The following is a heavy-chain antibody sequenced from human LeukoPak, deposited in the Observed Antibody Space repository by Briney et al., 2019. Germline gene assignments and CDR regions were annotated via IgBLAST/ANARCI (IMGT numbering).Heavy chain of an antibody. J-gene: IGHJ4*02. D-gene: IGHD3-10*01. Sequence: RGGSLRLSCAASGFTFSSYAMSWVRQAPGKGLEWVSAISGSCGSTYYADSVKGRFTITRDNSKKTLDLQMNSLRAEDTAVYYCAKVRGVITTHFDYWGQGTLVTVSS. V-gene: IGHV3-23*01. CDR1: GFTFSSYA. CDR3: AKVRGVITTHFDY. CDR2: ISGSCGST.